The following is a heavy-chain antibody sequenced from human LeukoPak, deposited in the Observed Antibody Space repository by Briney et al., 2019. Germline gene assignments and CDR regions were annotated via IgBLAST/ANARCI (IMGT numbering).Heavy chain of an antibody. CDR3: ARFVVVTAGDY. D-gene: IGHD2-21*02. CDR2: LHSNGAFT. CDR1: GFTLSNYW. J-gene: IGHJ4*01. V-gene: IGHV3-74*01. Sequence: QPGGSLRLSCSASGFTLSNYWMHWVRHAPGKGLVWVARLHSNGAFTTYADSVKGRFTISRDTAKNTLYLQMNSLRVEDTAVYYCARFVVVTAGDYWGQGTLVTVSS.